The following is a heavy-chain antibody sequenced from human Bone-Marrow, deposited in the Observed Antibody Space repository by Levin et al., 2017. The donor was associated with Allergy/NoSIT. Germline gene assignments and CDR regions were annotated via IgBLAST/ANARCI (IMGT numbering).Heavy chain of an antibody. CDR2: IYNSGGS. J-gene: IGHJ4*02. CDR1: RGSVSSYY. CDR3: ARHSTYSSGFYY. Sequence: TSETLSLTCTISRGSVSSYYWSWIRQSPGKGLEWIGYIYNSGGSSSNPSLKGRVTISVDTSNNQFSLRLSSVTAADTAVYYCARHSTYSSGFYYWGQGTLVTVSS. D-gene: IGHD6-19*01. V-gene: IGHV4-59*08.